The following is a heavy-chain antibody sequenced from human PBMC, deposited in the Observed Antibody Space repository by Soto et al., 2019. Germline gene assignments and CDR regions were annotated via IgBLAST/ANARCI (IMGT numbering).Heavy chain of an antibody. CDR2: TVVGSGNT. D-gene: IGHD3-9*01. Sequence: SVKVSCKASGFTFTSSAVQWVRQARGQRLEWIGWTVVGSGNTNYAQKFQERVTITRDMSTSTAYMELSSLRSEDTAVYYCAAGIILTGFHAGYYGMDVWGQGTTVTVSS. CDR1: GFTFTSSA. J-gene: IGHJ6*02. V-gene: IGHV1-58*01. CDR3: AAGIILTGFHAGYYGMDV.